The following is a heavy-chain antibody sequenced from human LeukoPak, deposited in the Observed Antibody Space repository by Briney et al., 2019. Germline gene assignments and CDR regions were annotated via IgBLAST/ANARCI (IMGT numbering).Heavy chain of an antibody. D-gene: IGHD5-24*01. Sequence: KSSETLSLTCAVYGGSLSGYYWTWIRQPPGKGLEWIGEIKQGERTNYNPSLKSRVTISIDTSKNQFSLKLTSVTAADTAVYYCAREGLKNVHNPLGYWGQGTLVTVPS. V-gene: IGHV4-34*01. CDR3: AREGLKNVHNPLGY. J-gene: IGHJ4*02. CDR1: GGSLSGYY. CDR2: IKQGERT.